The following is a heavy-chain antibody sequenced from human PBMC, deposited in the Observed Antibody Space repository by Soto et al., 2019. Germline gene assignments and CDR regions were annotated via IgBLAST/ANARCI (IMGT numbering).Heavy chain of an antibody. Sequence: QVQLVQSGAEVQKPGSSVKVSCKAAGGTFSSYTISWVRQAPGQGLEWMGRIIPILGIANYAQKFQGRVTITADKSTSTAYMELSSLRSEDTAVYYCARGDYGDSYFAYWGQGTLVTVSS. CDR3: ARGDYGDSYFAY. J-gene: IGHJ4*02. CDR2: IIPILGIA. D-gene: IGHD4-17*01. V-gene: IGHV1-69*02. CDR1: GGTFSSYT.